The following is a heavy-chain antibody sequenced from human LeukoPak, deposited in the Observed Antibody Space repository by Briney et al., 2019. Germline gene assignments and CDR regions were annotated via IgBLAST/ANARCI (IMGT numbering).Heavy chain of an antibody. J-gene: IGHJ3*02. CDR2: IKRDGSER. CDR1: GFSFSMYW. V-gene: IGHV3-7*01. Sequence: PGGSLRLSCAASGFSFSMYWMAWVRQAPGKGLEWVAHIKRDGSERHCLDSVRGRFTVSRDNAKNSLYLQLNSLRAEDTAVYFCARDTTYYESSAYYDSYDIWGQGTMVTVSS. D-gene: IGHD3-22*01. CDR3: ARDTTYYESSAYYDSYDI.